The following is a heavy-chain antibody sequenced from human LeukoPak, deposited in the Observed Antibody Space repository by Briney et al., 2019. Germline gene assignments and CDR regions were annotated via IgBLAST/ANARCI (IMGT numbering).Heavy chain of an antibody. Sequence: PGGSLRLSCAASGFTFSSYGMHWVRQAPGKGLEWVAVISYDGSNKYYADSVKGRFTISRDNAKNTLYLQMGSLRAEDMAVYYCAREGSYYLDYCGQGTLATVSS. D-gene: IGHD1-26*01. CDR3: AREGSYYLDY. V-gene: IGHV3-30*03. J-gene: IGHJ4*02. CDR2: ISYDGSNK. CDR1: GFTFSSYG.